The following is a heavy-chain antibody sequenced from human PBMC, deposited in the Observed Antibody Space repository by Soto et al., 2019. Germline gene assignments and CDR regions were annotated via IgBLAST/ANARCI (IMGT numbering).Heavy chain of an antibody. J-gene: IGHJ4*02. CDR1: GFTFISYG. CDR3: AKGYTLVDTTIPLDF. CDR2: ISYDGSNA. Sequence: GGSLRLSCAASGFTFISYGIHWVRQAPGKGLEWVAVISYDGSNADYADSVKGRFTISRDNSKNTLYLQMDSLRAEETAVYYCAKGYTLVDTTIPLDFWGQGALVTVSS. V-gene: IGHV3-30*18. D-gene: IGHD5-18*01.